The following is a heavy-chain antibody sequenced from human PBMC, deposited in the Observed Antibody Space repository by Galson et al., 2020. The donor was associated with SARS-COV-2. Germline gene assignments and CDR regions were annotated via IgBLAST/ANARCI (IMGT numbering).Heavy chain of an antibody. CDR2: IYYSGST. CDR1: GGSISSYY. CDR3: ARTYVLLWFREGYYFDY. J-gene: IGHJ4*02. Sequence: SETLSLTCTVSGGSISSYYWSWIRQPPGKGLEWIGYIYYSGSTNYNPSLKSRVTISVDTSKNQFSLKLSSVTAADTAVYYCARTYVLLWFREGYYFDYWGQGTLVTVSS. D-gene: IGHD3-10*01. V-gene: IGHV4-59*08.